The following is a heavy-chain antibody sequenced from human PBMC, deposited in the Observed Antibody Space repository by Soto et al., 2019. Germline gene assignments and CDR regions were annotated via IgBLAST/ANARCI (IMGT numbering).Heavy chain of an antibody. CDR2: LCYSGST. J-gene: IGHJ4*02. CDR3: ARLYYDSSGYYYLGYFDY. Sequence: SETLSLTCTVSGGSISRSTYYWGWIRQPPGKGLEWIGSLCYSGSTFYNPSLKSRVTISVDTSKNQFSLKVNSVTAADTAVYYCARLYYDSSGYYYLGYFDYWGQGTLVTVSS. D-gene: IGHD3-22*01. V-gene: IGHV4-39*01. CDR1: GGSISRSTYY.